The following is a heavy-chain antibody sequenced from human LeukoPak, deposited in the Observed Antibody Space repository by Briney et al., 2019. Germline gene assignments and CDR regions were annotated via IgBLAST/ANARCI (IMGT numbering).Heavy chain of an antibody. CDR3: ARDRHGDDAFDI. Sequence: GRSLRLSCAASGFTFSSYWMHWVRQAPGKGLVLVSRINSDGSSTSYADSVKGRFTISRDNAKNTLYLQMNSLRAEDTAVYYCARDRHGDDAFDIWGQGTMVTVSS. CDR1: GFTFSSYW. J-gene: IGHJ3*02. V-gene: IGHV3-74*01. CDR2: INSDGSST. D-gene: IGHD4-17*01.